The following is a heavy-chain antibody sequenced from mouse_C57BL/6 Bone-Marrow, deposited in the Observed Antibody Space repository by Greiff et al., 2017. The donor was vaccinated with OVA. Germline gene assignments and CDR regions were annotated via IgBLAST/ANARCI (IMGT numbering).Heavy chain of an antibody. J-gene: IGHJ2*01. V-gene: IGHV1-19*01. CDR1: GYTFTDYY. CDR2: INPYNGGT. Sequence: EVKVVESGPVLVKPGASVKMSCKASGYTFTDYYMNWVKQSHGKSLEWIGVINPYNGGTSYNQKFKGKATLTVDKSSSTAYMELNSLTSEDSAVYYCAKLLRSQYYFDYWGQGTTLTVSS. CDR3: AKLLRSQYYFDY. D-gene: IGHD1-1*01.